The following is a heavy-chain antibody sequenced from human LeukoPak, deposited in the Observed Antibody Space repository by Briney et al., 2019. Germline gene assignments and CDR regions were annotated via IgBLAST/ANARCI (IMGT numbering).Heavy chain of an antibody. J-gene: IGHJ4*02. D-gene: IGHD1-26*01. CDR3: ARSSGSYSWDYFDY. CDR2: INPNSGGT. CDR1: GYTFTGYY. Sequence: ASVKVSCKASGYTFTGYYMHWVRQAPGQGLEWMGWINPNSGGTNYAQKFQGRVTMTRDTSISTAYMELSSLRSDDTAVYYCARSSGSYSWDYFDYWGQGTLVTVSS. V-gene: IGHV1-2*02.